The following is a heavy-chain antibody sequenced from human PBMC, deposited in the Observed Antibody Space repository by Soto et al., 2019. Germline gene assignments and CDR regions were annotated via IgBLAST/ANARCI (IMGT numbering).Heavy chain of an antibody. CDR3: ARDSGAKLSSS. CDR2: IVPIYRTA. D-gene: IGHD6-13*01. V-gene: IGHV1-69*13. J-gene: IGHJ4*02. Sequence: SVKVSCKASGGTFSSYRFNWVRQARGQGLEWLGGIVPIYRTADYAQKFQGRVTITADESTRTVYMELSSLKSQDTALYYCARDSGAKLSSSWGQGTLVTVS. CDR1: GGTFSSYR.